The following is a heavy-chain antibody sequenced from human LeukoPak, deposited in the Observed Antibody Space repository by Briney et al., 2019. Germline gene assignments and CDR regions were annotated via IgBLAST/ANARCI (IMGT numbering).Heavy chain of an antibody. Sequence: PSETLSLTCSVSGGSISGHYWTWIRQPPGEGLEWIGQIHYTGKPDYNPSLKSRITISVDTSKNQVSLQVSSVTAADSAIYYCARFGVDYDMDVWGHGTTVTVFS. CDR2: IHYTGKP. V-gene: IGHV4-59*11. CDR3: ARFGVDYDMDV. D-gene: IGHD3-16*01. J-gene: IGHJ6*02. CDR1: GGSISGHY.